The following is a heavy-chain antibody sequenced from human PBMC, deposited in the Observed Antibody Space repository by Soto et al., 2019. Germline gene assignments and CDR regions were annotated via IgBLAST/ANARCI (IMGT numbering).Heavy chain of an antibody. CDR1: GGSISSSNW. CDR3: AGVPLSGGTDY. Sequence: SETLSLTCAVSGGSISSSNWWSWVRQPPGKGLEWIGEIYHSGSTNYNPSLKSRVTISVDKSKNQFSLKLSSVTAADPAVYYCAGVPLSGGTDYWGQGTLVTVSS. V-gene: IGHV4-4*02. CDR2: IYHSGST. J-gene: IGHJ4*02. D-gene: IGHD5-18*01.